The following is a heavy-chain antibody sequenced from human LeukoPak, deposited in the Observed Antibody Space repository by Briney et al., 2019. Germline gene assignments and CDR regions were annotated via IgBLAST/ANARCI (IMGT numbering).Heavy chain of an antibody. Sequence: PSETLSLTCTVSGGSISSYYWSWIRQPPGKGLEWIGYIYYSGSTNYNPSLKSRVTISVDTSKNQFSLRLSSVTAADTAVYYCARVPVGQDWNSNWFDPWGQGTLVTVSS. CDR2: IYYSGST. V-gene: IGHV4-59*01. CDR3: ARVPVGQDWNSNWFDP. CDR1: GGSISSYY. J-gene: IGHJ5*02. D-gene: IGHD1-7*01.